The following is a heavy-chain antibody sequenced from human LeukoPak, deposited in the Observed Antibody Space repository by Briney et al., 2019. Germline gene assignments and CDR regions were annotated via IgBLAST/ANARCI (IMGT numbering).Heavy chain of an antibody. Sequence: PGGSLRLSCAASGFTFSTYSMGWVRQAPGKGLEWVSYISDRSSTIYYADSVKGRFTISRDNAKNSLYLQMNSLRAEDTAVYYCTADVFKSGYGDPQTFDYWGQGTLVTVSS. CDR2: ISDRSSTI. J-gene: IGHJ4*02. V-gene: IGHV3-48*01. CDR3: TADVFKSGYGDPQTFDY. CDR1: GFTFSTYS. D-gene: IGHD4-17*01.